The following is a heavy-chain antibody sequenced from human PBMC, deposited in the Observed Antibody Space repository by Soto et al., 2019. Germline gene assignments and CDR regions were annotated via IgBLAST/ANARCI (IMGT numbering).Heavy chain of an antibody. CDR3: ARVAMATTTKGIFYYDY. CDR2: INVGNGNT. CDR1: GYTFTMHT. V-gene: IGHV1-3*01. J-gene: IGHJ4*02. D-gene: IGHD2-21*01. Sequence: ASVKVSCKASGYTFTMHTIHGVLRSPVQSFEWLGCINVGNGNTRSSHKFQDRVTIDRDTSASTVSMEVSSLRSEDTAIYFCARVAMATTTKGIFYYDYWGQGTLVTVSS.